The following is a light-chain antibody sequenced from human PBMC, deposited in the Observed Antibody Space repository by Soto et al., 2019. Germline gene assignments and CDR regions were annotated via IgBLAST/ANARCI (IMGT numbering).Light chain of an antibody. CDR2: EVS. V-gene: IGLV2-8*01. J-gene: IGLJ3*02. CDR1: SSDVGGYNY. Sequence: QSALTQPPSASGSPGQSVTISCTGTSSDVGGYNYVSWYQQHPGKAPKLMIYEVSKRPSGVPDRFSGSKSGNTASLTVSGLQADDEADYYCSSYATSPTDLVFGGVTKVTVL. CDR3: SSYATSPTDLV.